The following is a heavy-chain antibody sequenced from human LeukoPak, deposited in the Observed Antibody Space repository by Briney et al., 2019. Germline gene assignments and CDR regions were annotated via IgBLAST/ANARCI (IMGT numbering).Heavy chain of an antibody. Sequence: PSETLSLTCAVYGGSFSGYYWSWIRQPPGKGLEWIGEINHSGSTNYNPSLKSRVTISVDTSKNQFSLKLSSVTAADTAVYYCARGRSSSTSRSSSRYFDLWGRGTLVTVSS. J-gene: IGHJ2*01. D-gene: IGHD2-2*01. V-gene: IGHV4-34*01. CDR3: ARGRSSSTSRSSSRYFDL. CDR1: GGSFSGYY. CDR2: INHSGST.